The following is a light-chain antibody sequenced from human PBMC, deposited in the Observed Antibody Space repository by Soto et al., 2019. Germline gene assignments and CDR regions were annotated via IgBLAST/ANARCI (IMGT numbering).Light chain of an antibody. Sequence: QSVLTQPRSVSGSPGQSVAISCTGTSSDVGGYNYVSWCQQHPGKAPKVMIYDVSKRPSGVPDRFSGSKSGNTASLTISGLQAEDEADYYCCSYAGGPYVFGTGTRSPS. CDR2: DVS. CDR1: SSDVGGYNY. CDR3: CSYAGGPYV. J-gene: IGLJ1*01. V-gene: IGLV2-11*01.